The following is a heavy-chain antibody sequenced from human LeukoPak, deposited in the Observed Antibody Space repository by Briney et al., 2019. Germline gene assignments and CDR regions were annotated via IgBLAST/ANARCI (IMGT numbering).Heavy chain of an antibody. CDR1: GGSISSDGSY. Sequence: PSETLSLTCTVSGGSISSDGSYWSWIRQHPGKGLEWIGNIYNSGSTNYNPSLKSRVTISVDTSKNQFSLKLTSVTAADTAVYYCARAFNTLFGVADPSSFDYWGQGTLVTVSS. J-gene: IGHJ4*02. D-gene: IGHD3-3*01. CDR2: IYNSGST. CDR3: ARAFNTLFGVADPSSFDY. V-gene: IGHV4-31*03.